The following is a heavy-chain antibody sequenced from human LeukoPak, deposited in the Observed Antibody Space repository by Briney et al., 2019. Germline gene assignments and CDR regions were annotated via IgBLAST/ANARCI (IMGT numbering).Heavy chain of an antibody. J-gene: IGHJ4*02. V-gene: IGHV4-59*01. D-gene: IGHD3-10*01. Sequence: SETLSLTCTVSGGSISSYYWSWIRQPPGKGLEWIGYIYYSGSTNYNPSLKSRVTISVDTFKNQFSLKLSSVTAADTAVYYCARGWFGELYFDYWGQGTLVTVSS. CDR1: GGSISSYY. CDR2: IYYSGST. CDR3: ARGWFGELYFDY.